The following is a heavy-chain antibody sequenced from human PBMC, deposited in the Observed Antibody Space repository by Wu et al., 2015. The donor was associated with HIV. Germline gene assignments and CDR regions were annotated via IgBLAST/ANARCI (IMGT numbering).Heavy chain of an antibody. J-gene: IGHJ6*02. V-gene: IGHV1-18*04. CDR2: ISAYNGNT. D-gene: IGHD3-10*01. CDR1: GYSFRSYG. CDR3: ARDLARDTMIRDRPRYPMDV. Sequence: QVQLVQSGGEVKKPGASVKVSCKASGYSFRSYGISWVRQAPGQGLEWVGWISAYNGNTDYAQKLLGRVTMTTDTSTNTAYLDLRSLRADDTAVYYCARDLARDTMIRDRPRYPMDVWGQGTTVTVSS.